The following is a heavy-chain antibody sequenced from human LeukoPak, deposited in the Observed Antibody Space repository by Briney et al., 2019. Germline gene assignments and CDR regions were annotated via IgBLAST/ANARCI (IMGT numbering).Heavy chain of an antibody. D-gene: IGHD5-18*01. V-gene: IGHV3-74*01. CDR3: ARVITGSTYGQFDY. J-gene: IGHJ4*02. CDR2: INSDGSRT. CDR1: GFTFSDYW. Sequence: GASLRLSCTASGFTFSDYWMHWVRQAPGKGLVWVSRINSDGSRTNYADCVKGRFTISRDNAKNTVFLQMNSLRAEDAAVYYCARVITGSTYGQFDYWGQGALATVSS.